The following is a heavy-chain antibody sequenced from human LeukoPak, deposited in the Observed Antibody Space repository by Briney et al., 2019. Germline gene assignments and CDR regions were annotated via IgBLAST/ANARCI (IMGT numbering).Heavy chain of an antibody. CDR1: GFTFSNYG. CDR2: ISGDGGRT. D-gene: IGHD5-18*01. V-gene: IGHV3-64*01. J-gene: IGHJ4*02. CDR3: ARVEDTDMVRPLDY. Sequence: PGGSLRLSCAASGFTFSNYGMHWVRQAPGKGLEYISAISGDGGRTYYATSVKGRFTISRDNSKDMLYLQMGSLRAEDMAVYYCARVEDTDMVRPLDYWGQGTLVTVSS.